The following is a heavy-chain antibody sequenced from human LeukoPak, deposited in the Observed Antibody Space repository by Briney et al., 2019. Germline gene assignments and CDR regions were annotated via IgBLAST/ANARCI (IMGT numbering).Heavy chain of an antibody. V-gene: IGHV3-23*01. CDR1: GFTFSSYA. Sequence: GGCLILCCAASGFTFSSYAMSWVRQAPGKGLEWVSAISGSGGSTYYADSVKGRFTISRDNSKNTLYLQMNSLRAEDTAVYYCAKGLYDFWSGYYYYFDYWGQGTLVTVSS. CDR2: ISGSGGST. D-gene: IGHD3-3*01. J-gene: IGHJ4*02. CDR3: AKGLYDFWSGYYYYFDY.